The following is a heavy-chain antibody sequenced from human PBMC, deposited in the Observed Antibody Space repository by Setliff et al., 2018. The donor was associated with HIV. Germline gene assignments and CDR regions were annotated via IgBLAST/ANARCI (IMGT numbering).Heavy chain of an antibody. CDR1: EFAFSSYA. D-gene: IGHD2-15*01. Sequence: PSETLSLSCAGSEFAFSSYAMSWVRQAPGKGLEWVSAISGSGGSTNYADSVKGRFTISRDNSKNTLYLQMNSLRAEDTAVYYCARVMEDCINGNCYVFDYWGQGTLVTVSS. V-gene: IGHV3-23*01. CDR2: ISGSGGST. CDR3: ARVMEDCINGNCYVFDY. J-gene: IGHJ4*02.